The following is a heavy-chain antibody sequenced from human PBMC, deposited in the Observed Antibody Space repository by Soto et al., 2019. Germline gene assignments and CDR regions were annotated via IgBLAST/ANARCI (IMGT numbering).Heavy chain of an antibody. CDR3: ATVHNTSRSFNY. Sequence: RQAPGKGLEWVSTTGISGRTTYYADSVKGRFTVSRDDSQNTLDLQMSSLRAEDTAVYYCATVHNTSRSFNYWGQGTLVTVSS. CDR2: TGISGRTT. V-gene: IGHV3-23*01. D-gene: IGHD1-20*01. J-gene: IGHJ4*02.